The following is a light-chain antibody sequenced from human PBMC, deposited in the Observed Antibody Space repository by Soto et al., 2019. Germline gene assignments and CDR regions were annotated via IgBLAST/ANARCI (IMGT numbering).Light chain of an antibody. CDR2: AAS. Sequence: DIQMTQSPSSLSASVGDRVTITCRASQSISSYLNWYQQKPGKAPKLLIYAASSLQSGVPSRLSGSGSGPDFTLPISRLQPEDFATYCCPHNSSTPRCLGGGTKVEIK. J-gene: IGKJ4*01. V-gene: IGKV1-39*01. CDR3: PHNSSTPRC. CDR1: QSISSY.